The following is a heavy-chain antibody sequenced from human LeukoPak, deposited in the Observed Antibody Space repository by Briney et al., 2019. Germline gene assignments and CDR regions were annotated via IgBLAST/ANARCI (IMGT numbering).Heavy chain of an antibody. Sequence: GGSLRLSCAASGFTLSNYWMSWVRQAPGKGLEWVANIKEDGSEKYYVDSVKGRFTISRDNAKNSLYLQMNSLRAEDTAVYYCTAGALVYWGRGTLINVSS. J-gene: IGHJ4*02. CDR2: IKEDGSEK. V-gene: IGHV3-7*01. D-gene: IGHD3-3*02. CDR1: GFTLSNYW. CDR3: TAGALVY.